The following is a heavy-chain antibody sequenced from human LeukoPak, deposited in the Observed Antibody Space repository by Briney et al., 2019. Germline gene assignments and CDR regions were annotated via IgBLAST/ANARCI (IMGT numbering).Heavy chain of an antibody. D-gene: IGHD3-22*01. CDR3: ASLTMIVVP. J-gene: IGHJ4*02. V-gene: IGHV4-39*07. CDR1: GGSISSSSYY. Sequence: SETLSLTCTVSGGSISSSSYYWGWIRQPPGKGLEWIGSIYYSGSTYYNPSLKSRVTISVDTSKNQFSLKLSSVTAADTAVYYCASLTMIVVPWGQGTLVTVSS. CDR2: IYYSGST.